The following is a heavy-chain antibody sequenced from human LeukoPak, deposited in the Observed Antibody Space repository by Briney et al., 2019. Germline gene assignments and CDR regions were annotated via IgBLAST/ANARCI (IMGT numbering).Heavy chain of an antibody. CDR2: IYHSGST. V-gene: IGHV4-38-2*02. J-gene: IGHJ6*03. Sequence: SETLSLTCTVSGYSISSGYYWGWIRPPPGKGPEWIGSIYHSGSTYYNPSLKSRVTISVDTSKNQFSLKLSSVTAADTAVYYCARLYGDYVYYYYYMDVWGKGTTVTVSS. CDR3: ARLYGDYVYYYYYMDV. D-gene: IGHD4-17*01. CDR1: GYSISSGYY.